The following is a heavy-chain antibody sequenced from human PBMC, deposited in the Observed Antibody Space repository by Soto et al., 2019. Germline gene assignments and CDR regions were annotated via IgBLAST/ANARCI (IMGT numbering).Heavy chain of an antibody. Sequence: GGSLRLSCAASGFTFDDYAMHWVRQAPGKGLEWVSGISWNSGSIGYADSVKGRFTISRDNAKNSLYLQMNSLRAEDTALYYCAKDSSSGWFFPISTHGGYFQHWGQGTLVTVSS. D-gene: IGHD6-19*01. V-gene: IGHV3-9*01. CDR2: ISWNSGSI. J-gene: IGHJ1*01. CDR1: GFTFDDYA. CDR3: AKDSSSGWFFPISTHGGYFQH.